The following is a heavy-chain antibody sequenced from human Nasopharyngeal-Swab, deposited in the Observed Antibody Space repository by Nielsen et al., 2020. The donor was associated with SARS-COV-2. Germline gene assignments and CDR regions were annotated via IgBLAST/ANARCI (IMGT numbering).Heavy chain of an antibody. J-gene: IGHJ4*02. CDR3: AITEGELHFDY. D-gene: IGHD1-26*01. V-gene: IGHV1-46*01. CDR1: GETFTRYF. CDR2: INPTGGST. Sequence: ASVKVSCKASGETFTRYFMHLVRQAPGQGLEWLGFINPTGGSTNYAPKFQGRITMTRDTSTSTVYMELSSLRSEDTAVYYCAITEGELHFDYWGQGTLVTVSS.